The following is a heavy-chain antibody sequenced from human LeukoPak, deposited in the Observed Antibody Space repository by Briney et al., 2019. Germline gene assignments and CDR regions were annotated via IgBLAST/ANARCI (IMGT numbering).Heavy chain of an antibody. CDR3: ARAWIPED. V-gene: IGHV3-74*01. D-gene: IGHD5-18*01. J-gene: IGHJ4*02. Sequence: GGSLRLSCEPSGFNFSSYPMHWVRQVPGKGLVWVSRTNPDGSSTTYADSVKGRFTISRDNARNTLYLQMNSLRAEDTAVYYCARAWIPEDWGQGTLVTVSS. CDR2: TNPDGSST. CDR1: GFNFSSYP.